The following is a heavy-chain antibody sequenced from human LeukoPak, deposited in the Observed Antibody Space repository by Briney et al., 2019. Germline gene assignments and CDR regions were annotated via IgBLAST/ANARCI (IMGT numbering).Heavy chain of an antibody. D-gene: IGHD2-2*02. CDR2: ISAYNGNT. CDR1: GYTFTSYG. V-gene: IGHV1-18*04. J-gene: IGHJ5*02. CDR3: ARHRTPDADCSSTSCYRSGAGRWFDP. Sequence: ASVKVSCKASGYTFTSYGISWVRQAPGQGLEWMGWISAYNGNTSYAQKLQGRVTMTTDTSTSTAYMELRSLRSDDTAVYYCARHRTPDADCSSTSCYRSGAGRWFDPWGQGTLVTVSS.